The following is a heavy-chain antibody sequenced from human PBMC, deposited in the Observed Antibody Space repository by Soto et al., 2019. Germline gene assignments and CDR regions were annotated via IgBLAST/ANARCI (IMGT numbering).Heavy chain of an antibody. CDR1: AYTHRSYS. J-gene: IGHJ4*02. V-gene: IGHV3-30-3*01. Sequence: GGSLRLSCASSAYTHRSYSIQWGGGAPGKSLGWVENKKNNKIYKYYADYVKGRFTISRDNSKNTLYLQMNSLRTEDTAVYYCARALDFWSAYFDYWGQGSLVTVSS. CDR3: ARALDFWSAYFDY. D-gene: IGHD3-3*01. CDR2: KKNNKIYK.